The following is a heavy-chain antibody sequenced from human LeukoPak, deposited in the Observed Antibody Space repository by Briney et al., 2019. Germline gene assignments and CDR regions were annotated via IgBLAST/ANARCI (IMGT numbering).Heavy chain of an antibody. D-gene: IGHD2/OR15-2a*01. Sequence: ASVKVSCKAFGYSFTNYAMNWVRQAPGQGLEWVGWINTKTRIPTHGQGFTGRFVISLDTSVSTAYLQINSLKTEDTAVYYCASGPTGQIDWGQGTLVTVSS. CDR2: INTKTRIP. CDR1: GYSFTNYA. CDR3: ASGPTGQID. V-gene: IGHV7-4-1*02. J-gene: IGHJ4*02.